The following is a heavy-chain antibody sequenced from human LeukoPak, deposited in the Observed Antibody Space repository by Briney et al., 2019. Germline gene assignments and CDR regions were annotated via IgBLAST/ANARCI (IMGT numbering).Heavy chain of an antibody. CDR2: IHYSGNT. Sequence: ASETLSLTCTVSGGSISSYYRSWIRQPPGKGLEWLGYIHYSGNTDYNPSLKSRVTMSLHTSENQFSLKLSSVTAAGTAVYSCARVPYSGYEFTIDSWGQGTLVTVSS. D-gene: IGHD5-12*01. J-gene: IGHJ4*02. CDR1: GGSISSYY. V-gene: IGHV4-59*01. CDR3: ARVPYSGYEFTIDS.